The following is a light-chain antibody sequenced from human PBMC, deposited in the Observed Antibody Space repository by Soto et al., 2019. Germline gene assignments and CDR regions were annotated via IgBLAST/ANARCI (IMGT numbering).Light chain of an antibody. V-gene: IGLV2-14*01. CDR3: SSYTTSYFDV. J-gene: IGLJ1*01. CDR2: EVT. CDR1: SSDVGGYNS. Sequence: QSALTQPASVSGSPGQSITISCPGTSSDVGGYNSVFWYQQHPGKAPKLMIYEVTNRPSGVSNRFSGSKSAFTASLTISGLQAEDEAHYYCSSYTTSYFDVFGPGTKLTVL.